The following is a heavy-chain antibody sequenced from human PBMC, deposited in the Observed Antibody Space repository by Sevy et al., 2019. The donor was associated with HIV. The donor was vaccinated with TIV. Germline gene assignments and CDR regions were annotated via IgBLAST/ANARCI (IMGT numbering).Heavy chain of an antibody. CDR3: AKGNSGSFDY. CDR2: IKQDESEK. V-gene: IGHV3-7*01. J-gene: IGHJ4*02. Sequence: GGSLRLSCAASGFSFSTYWMHWVRQAPGKGLEWVANIKQDESEKYYVASEKGRFTISRDNAKNSVYLEMNSLRPEDTAIYYCAKGNSGSFDYWGQGTLVTVSS. CDR1: GFSFSTYW. D-gene: IGHD3-22*01.